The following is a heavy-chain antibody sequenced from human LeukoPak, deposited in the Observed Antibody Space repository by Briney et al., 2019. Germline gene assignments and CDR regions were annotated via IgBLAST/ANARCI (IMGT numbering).Heavy chain of an antibody. J-gene: IGHJ4*02. V-gene: IGHV4-34*01. CDR1: GGSFSGYF. D-gene: IGHD3-22*01. CDR2: INHGGST. Sequence: SETLSLTCAVYGGSFSGYFWTWIRQPPGKGLEWIGEINHGGSTNYNPSLKSRVTISVDTSKNHFSLKLSSLTAAGTAVYYCARGPPLTYDGSGYYFFDYWGQGTLVTVSS. CDR3: ARGPPLTYDGSGYYFFDY.